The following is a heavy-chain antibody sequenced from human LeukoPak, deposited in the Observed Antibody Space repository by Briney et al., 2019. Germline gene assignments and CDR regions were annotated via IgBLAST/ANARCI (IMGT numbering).Heavy chain of an antibody. V-gene: IGHV3-11*01. CDR1: GFTFSDYY. Sequence: GGSLRLSCEASGFTFSDYYMSWIRQAPGKGLKWVAYIGCSDTSTYHADSVKGRFTISRDNAKKSLFLEMNSLSAEDTAVYYCARSVRAAAGTSDYWGQGTQVTVSS. CDR3: ARSVRAAAGTSDY. D-gene: IGHD6-13*01. J-gene: IGHJ4*02. CDR2: IGCSDTST.